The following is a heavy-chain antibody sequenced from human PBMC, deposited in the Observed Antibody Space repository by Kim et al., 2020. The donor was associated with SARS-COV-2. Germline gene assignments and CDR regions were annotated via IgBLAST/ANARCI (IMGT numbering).Heavy chain of an antibody. J-gene: IGHJ5*02. CDR2: ISYDGSNK. Sequence: WGSLRLSCAASGFTFSSYAMHWVRQAPGKGLEWVAVISYDGSNKYYADSVKGRFTISRDNSKNTLYLQMNSLRAEDTAVYYCATSYSGSYYGPFDPWGQGTLVTVSS. CDR1: GFTFSSYA. V-gene: IGHV3-30*04. D-gene: IGHD1-26*01. CDR3: ATSYSGSYYGPFDP.